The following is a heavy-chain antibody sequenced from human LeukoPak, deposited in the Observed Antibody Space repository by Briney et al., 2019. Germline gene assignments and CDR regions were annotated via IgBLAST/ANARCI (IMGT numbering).Heavy chain of an antibody. CDR1: GFTFSSYA. D-gene: IGHD1-26*01. J-gene: IGHJ4*02. Sequence: GGSLRLSCAASGFTFSSYAMHWVRQAPGKGLEWVAVISYDGSNKYYADSVKGRFTISRDNSKNTLYLQMNSLRAEDTAVYYCAREYSGSSNSWGVDPFDYWGQGTLVTVSS. CDR3: AREYSGSSNSWGVDPFDY. CDR2: ISYDGSNK. V-gene: IGHV3-30-3*01.